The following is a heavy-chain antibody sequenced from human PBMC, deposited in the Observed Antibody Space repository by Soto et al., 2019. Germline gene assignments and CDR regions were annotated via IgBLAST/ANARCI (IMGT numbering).Heavy chain of an antibody. CDR3: ERDSGMIAATGWSDP. V-gene: IGHV3-21*01. Sequence: EVQLVESGGGLVKPGGSLRLSCTASGFSFSDSPMAWVRQAPGKGLEWVSSISLSSSYIYYADSVKGRFTISRDNARNSLYLQMNSLRLEDTAVYYCERDSGMIAATGWSDPWGQGTLVSVSS. CDR2: ISLSSSYI. J-gene: IGHJ5*02. CDR1: GFSFSDSP. D-gene: IGHD6-13*01.